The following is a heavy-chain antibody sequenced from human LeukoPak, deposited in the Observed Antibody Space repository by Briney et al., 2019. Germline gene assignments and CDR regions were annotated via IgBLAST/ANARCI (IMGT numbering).Heavy chain of an antibody. CDR3: AREEYYYDSSGYYYLYDY. V-gene: IGHV4-34*01. CDR1: GGSFSAFY. D-gene: IGHD3-22*01. CDR2: VNHSGST. J-gene: IGHJ4*02. Sequence: PSETLSLTCSVYGGSFSAFYWNWIRQPPGKGLEWVGEVNHSGSTYYNPSLKSRVTISVDTSKNQFSLKLSSVTAADTAAYYCAREEYYYDSSGYYYLYDYWGQGTLVTVSS.